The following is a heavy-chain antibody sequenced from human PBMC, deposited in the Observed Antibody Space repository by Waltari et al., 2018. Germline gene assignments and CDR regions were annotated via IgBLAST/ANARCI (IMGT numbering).Heavy chain of an antibody. CDR2: IYYSGST. V-gene: IGHV4-39*07. Sequence: QVQLQESGPGLVKPSETLSLTCTVSGGSISSSSYYWGWIRQPPGKGLEWIGSIYYSGSTYYNPSLKSRVTISVDTSKNQFSLKLSSVTAADTAVYYCATRERARAFDIWGQGTMVTVSS. D-gene: IGHD1-26*01. J-gene: IGHJ3*02. CDR1: GGSISSSSYY. CDR3: ATRERARAFDI.